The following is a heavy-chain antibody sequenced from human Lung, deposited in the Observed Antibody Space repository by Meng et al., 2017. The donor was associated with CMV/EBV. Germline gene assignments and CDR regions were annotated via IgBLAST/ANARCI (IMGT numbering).Heavy chain of an antibody. CDR2: INPGSGGT. CDR1: GYTFTCYY. D-gene: IGHD1-26*01. CDR3: AKGGYSGSSYAWFDS. Sequence: SGYTFTCYYKYRVRQAPGKGLEWMGLINPGSGGTYYAQNYQGRVTMTRDTSMRTVYMDLNRLISDDTAVYYCAKGGYSGSSYAWFDSWGQGTLVTVSS. J-gene: IGHJ5*01. V-gene: IGHV1-2*02.